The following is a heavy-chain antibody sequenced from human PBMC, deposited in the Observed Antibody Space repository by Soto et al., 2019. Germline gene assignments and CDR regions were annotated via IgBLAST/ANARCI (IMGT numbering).Heavy chain of an antibody. CDR2: IWYDGSNK. V-gene: IGHV3-33*01. D-gene: IGHD5-12*01. CDR1: GFTFSSYG. Sequence: QVQLVESGGGVVQPGRSLRLSCAASGFTFSSYGMHWVRQAPGKGLEWVAVIWYDGSNKYYADSVKGRFTISRDNSKNPLYLQMNSLRAEDTAVYYCARDGYNLYAFDIWGQGTMVTVSS. CDR3: ARDGYNLYAFDI. J-gene: IGHJ3*02.